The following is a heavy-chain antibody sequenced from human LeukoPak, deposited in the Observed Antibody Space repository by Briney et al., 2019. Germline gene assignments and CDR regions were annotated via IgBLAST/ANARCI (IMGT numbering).Heavy chain of an antibody. CDR2: MNPNSGNT. V-gene: IGHV1-8*01. D-gene: IGHD3/OR15-3a*01. J-gene: IGHJ4*02. Sequence: ASVTVSCKASGYTFTSYDINWVRQATAQGLEWMGWMNPNSGNTGYAQKFQGRVTMTRNTSISTVYMELSSVRSEDTAVYYCARRGFGLPCDYWGQGTLVTVSS. CDR3: ARRGFGLPCDY. CDR1: GYTFTSYD.